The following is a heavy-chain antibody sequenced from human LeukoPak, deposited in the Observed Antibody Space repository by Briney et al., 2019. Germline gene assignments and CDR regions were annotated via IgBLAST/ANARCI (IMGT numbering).Heavy chain of an antibody. V-gene: IGHV5-51*01. CDR2: ISAADSDT. CDR3: ARQNGGGHFDY. D-gene: IGHD3-16*01. CDR1: GYSLTNNW. J-gene: IGHJ4*02. Sequence: GESLKISCKGSGYSLTNNWIGWVRQMPGKGLEWMGIISAADSDTRYSPSFQGQVTFSVDKSISTAYLQWSSLKASDTAIYYCARQNGGGHFDYWGQGTLVTVSS.